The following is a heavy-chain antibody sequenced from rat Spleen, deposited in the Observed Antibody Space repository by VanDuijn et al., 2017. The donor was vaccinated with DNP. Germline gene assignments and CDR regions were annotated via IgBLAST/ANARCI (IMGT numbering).Heavy chain of an antibody. J-gene: IGHJ4*01. D-gene: IGHD1-9*01. CDR3: TRPRRTTGIGGAMDA. CDR2: ISTGGGNT. V-gene: IGHV5-25*01. Sequence: EVQLVESGGGLVRPGRSLKLSCAASGFTFSNYYMAWVRQAPTKGLEWVVSISTGGGNTYYPDSVKGRFTISRDNAKSSLYLQMNSLKSEDTATYYCTRPRRTTGIGGAMDAWGQGTSVTVSS. CDR1: GFTFSNYY.